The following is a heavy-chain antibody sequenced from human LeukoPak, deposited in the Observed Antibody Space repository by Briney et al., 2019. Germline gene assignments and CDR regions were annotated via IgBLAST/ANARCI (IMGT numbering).Heavy chain of an antibody. Sequence: ASVKVSCKVCGYTLTELSMHWGLQAPGKGLEWMGGFDPEDGETIYAQKFQGRVTMTEDTSTDTAYMELSSLRSEDTAVYYCATVPYYYGSGSSQFDYWGQGTLVTVSS. CDR3: ATVPYYYGSGSSQFDY. D-gene: IGHD3-10*01. V-gene: IGHV1-24*01. J-gene: IGHJ4*02. CDR2: FDPEDGET. CDR1: GYTLTELS.